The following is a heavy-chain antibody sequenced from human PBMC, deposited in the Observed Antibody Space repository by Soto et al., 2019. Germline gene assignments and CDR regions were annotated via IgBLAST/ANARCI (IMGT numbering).Heavy chain of an antibody. D-gene: IGHD6-19*01. CDR3: ARDLGVAVAGA. Sequence: QVQLVESGGGVVQPGRSLRLSCAASGFTFSSYAMHWVRQAPGKGLEWVAVISYDGSNKYYADSVKGRFTISRDNSKNTLYLQMKSLRGEDTAVYCCARDLGVAVAGAWGQGTLVTVSS. J-gene: IGHJ5*02. CDR1: GFTFSSYA. CDR2: ISYDGSNK. V-gene: IGHV3-30-3*01.